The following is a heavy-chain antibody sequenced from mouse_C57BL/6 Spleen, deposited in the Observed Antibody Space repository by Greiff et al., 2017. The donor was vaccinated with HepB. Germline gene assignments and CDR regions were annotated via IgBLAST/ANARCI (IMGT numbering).Heavy chain of an antibody. J-gene: IGHJ2*01. D-gene: IGHD2-4*01. CDR1: GYTFTDYE. CDR2: IDPETGGT. V-gene: IGHV1-15*01. Sequence: VQLQQSGAELVRPGASVTLSCKASGYTFTDYEMHWVKQTPVHGLEWIGAIDPETGGTAYNQKFKGKAILTADKSSSTAYMELRSLTSEDSAVYYGTRYYDYDKDYFDYWGQGTTLTVAS. CDR3: TRYYDYDKDYFDY.